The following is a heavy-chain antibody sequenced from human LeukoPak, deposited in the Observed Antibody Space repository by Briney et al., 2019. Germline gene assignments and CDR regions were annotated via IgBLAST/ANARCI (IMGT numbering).Heavy chain of an antibody. D-gene: IGHD6-13*01. Sequence: ASVKVSCKASGYTFTSYGINWVRQAPGEGLEWMGWISADNGNTNYAQKFQGRVTMTTDTSTSTAYMELRSLRSDGTAVYYCARLSGYRSSWYLLPTDCGAKGTLVTVSS. CDR2: ISADNGNT. CDR1: GYTFTSYG. CDR3: ARLSGYRSSWYLLPTDC. V-gene: IGHV1-18*01. J-gene: IGHJ4*02.